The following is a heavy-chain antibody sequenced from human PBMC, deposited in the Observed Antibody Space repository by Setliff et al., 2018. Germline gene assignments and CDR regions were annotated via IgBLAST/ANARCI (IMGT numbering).Heavy chain of an antibody. V-gene: IGHV4-30-4*08. CDR1: GGSISSGDYY. J-gene: IGHJ4*02. D-gene: IGHD3-22*01. CDR3: ARDYDSSGYYVGY. Sequence: SETLSLTCTVSGGSISSGDYYWSWIRQPPGKGLEWIGYIYYSGSTYYNPSLKSRVTISVDTSKNQFSLKLSSVTAADTAVYYCARDYDSSGYYVGYWGQGTLVTVSS. CDR2: IYYSGST.